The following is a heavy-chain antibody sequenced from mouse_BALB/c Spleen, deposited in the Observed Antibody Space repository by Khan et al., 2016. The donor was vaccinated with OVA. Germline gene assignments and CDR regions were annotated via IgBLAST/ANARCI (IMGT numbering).Heavy chain of an antibody. J-gene: IGHJ2*01. CDR3: TRIYRSDFDY. Sequence: VRLQQSGPELVRPGASVKISCKASGYSFTGYFMNWVMQSHGKSLEWIGRINPHIGETFYNQRFKDKATLTVDESSSTAHMELRSLASEDSAVYYCTRIYRSDFDYWGQGTTLTVSS. D-gene: IGHD1-1*01. CDR1: GYSFTGYF. CDR2: INPHIGET. V-gene: IGHV1-20*02.